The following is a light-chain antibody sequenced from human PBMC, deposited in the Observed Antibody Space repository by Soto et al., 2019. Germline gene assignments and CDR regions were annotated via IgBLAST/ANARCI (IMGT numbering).Light chain of an antibody. Sequence: QSVLTQPASVSGSPGQSITISCTGTSSDIGSYNYVSWYPQHPGKAPKLMIYEVSNRPSGVSNRFSGSKSGNTASLTISGLQAEDEADYYCSSYTSSSTLEVVFGGGTKLTVL. CDR1: SSDIGSYNY. CDR3: SSYTSSSTLEVV. V-gene: IGLV2-14*01. J-gene: IGLJ2*01. CDR2: EVS.